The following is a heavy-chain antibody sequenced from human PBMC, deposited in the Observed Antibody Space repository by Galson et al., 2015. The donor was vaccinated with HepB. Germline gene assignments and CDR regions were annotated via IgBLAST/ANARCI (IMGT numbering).Heavy chain of an antibody. D-gene: IGHD3-22*01. CDR1: GYIFTTYW. V-gene: IGHV5-10-1*01. J-gene: IGHJ6*02. Sequence: QSGAEVKKPGESLRISCKGSGYIFTTYWINWVRQMPGKGLEWMGRIDPSDFYTDYSPSFQGHVSISADKSVNTAFLYWSSLKASDTAIYYCARQSKIVVPASDQHGMDVWGQGTTVTGSS. CDR3: ARQSKIVVPASDQHGMDV. CDR2: IDPSDFYT.